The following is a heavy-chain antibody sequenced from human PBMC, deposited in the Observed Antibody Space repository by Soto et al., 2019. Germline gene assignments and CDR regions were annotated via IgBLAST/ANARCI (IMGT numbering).Heavy chain of an antibody. Sequence: QVQLVQSGAEVKNPGASVKVSCKASGYTFTSYGISCVRQAPGQGLEWMGWISAYHGNTNYALKLQGRVPMTTDTSTSTGYIELRSVRSDDTAVYYCAGSTRAQWRGVDAFDIWGQGTMVTVSS. J-gene: IGHJ3*02. V-gene: IGHV1-18*04. D-gene: IGHD6-19*01. CDR1: GYTFTSYG. CDR2: ISAYHGNT. CDR3: AGSTRAQWRGVDAFDI.